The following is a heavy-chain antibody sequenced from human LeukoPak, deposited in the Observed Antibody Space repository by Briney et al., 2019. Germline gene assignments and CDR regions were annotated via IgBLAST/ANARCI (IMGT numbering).Heavy chain of an antibody. CDR3: ASRSTPGHCSSTSCYRSWFDP. CDR2: IIPILGIA. CDR1: GGTFSSYT. V-gene: IGHV1-69*02. Sequence: SVKVSCKASGGTFSSYTISWVRQAPGQGLEWMGRIIPILGIANYAQKFQGRVTITADKSTSTAYMELSSLRSEDTAVYYCASRSTPGHCSSTSCYRSWFDPWGQGTLVTVSS. D-gene: IGHD2-2*01. J-gene: IGHJ5*02.